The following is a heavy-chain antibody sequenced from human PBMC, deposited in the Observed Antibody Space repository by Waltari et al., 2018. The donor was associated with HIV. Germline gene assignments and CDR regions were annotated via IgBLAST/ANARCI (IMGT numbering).Heavy chain of an antibody. Sequence: QVQLQESGPGQVEPSGTLSLTCAVSGGSISPYNWWTWVRQPPGKGLEWIGEIYYPGSTKYNKSLKGRVTISVDKSKNQFSLELTSVTVADTAVYYCVRVVSDGNGSSWLDPWGQGTLVTVSS. D-gene: IGHD2-21*01. V-gene: IGHV4-4*02. CDR2: IYYPGST. CDR1: GGSISPYNW. CDR3: VRVVSDGNGSSWLDP. J-gene: IGHJ5*02.